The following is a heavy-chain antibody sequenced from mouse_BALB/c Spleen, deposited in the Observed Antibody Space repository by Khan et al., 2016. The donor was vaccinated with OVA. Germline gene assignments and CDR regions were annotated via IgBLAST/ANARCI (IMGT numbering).Heavy chain of an antibody. V-gene: IGHV1-7*01. J-gene: IGHJ3*01. CDR3: TRRGLDGIFTY. Sequence: QVQLQQSGAELAKPGASVEMSCKASGYTFTTYWMHWVKQRPRRGLEWIGYIVPSTGYTEYNQKFKDKATLTADKSSSTAYMQLSSLTSEDSAVYYCTRRGLDGIFTYWGQGTLVTVSA. D-gene: IGHD2-1*01. CDR1: GYTFTTYW. CDR2: IVPSTGYT.